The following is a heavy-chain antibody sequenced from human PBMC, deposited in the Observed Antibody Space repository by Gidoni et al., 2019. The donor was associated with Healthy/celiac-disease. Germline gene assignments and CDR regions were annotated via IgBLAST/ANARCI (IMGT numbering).Heavy chain of an antibody. Sequence: QVQLVASGGGVVQPGRSLRLSCAASGFTFSSYGMHWVRQAPGKGLEGVAVISYDGSNKYYADSVKGRFTISRDNSKNTLYLQMNSLRAEDTAVYYCALVAAAGTGFDYWGQGTLVTVSS. CDR1: GFTFSSYG. J-gene: IGHJ4*02. D-gene: IGHD6-13*01. CDR2: ISYDGSNK. V-gene: IGHV3-30*03. CDR3: ALVAAAGTGFDY.